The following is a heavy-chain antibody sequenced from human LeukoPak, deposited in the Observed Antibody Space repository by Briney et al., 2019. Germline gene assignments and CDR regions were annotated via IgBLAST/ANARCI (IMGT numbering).Heavy chain of an antibody. CDR2: ISYDGSNK. Sequence: GGSLRLSCAASGFTFSVYAMHWVRQAPGKGLEWVAVISYDGSNKYYADSVKGRFTISRDSSKNTLYLQMNSLRAEDTAVYYCATDQGYWGVTIHYWGQGTLVTVFS. CDR1: GFTFSVYA. J-gene: IGHJ4*02. V-gene: IGHV3-30-3*01. D-gene: IGHD4-17*01. CDR3: ATDQGYWGVTIHY.